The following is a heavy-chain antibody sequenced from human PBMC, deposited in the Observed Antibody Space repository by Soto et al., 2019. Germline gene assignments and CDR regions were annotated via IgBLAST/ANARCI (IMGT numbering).Heavy chain of an antibody. CDR1: GGSISSSNW. D-gene: IGHD3-9*01. CDR3: ASLRSDWLRTNYYYYYGMDV. J-gene: IGHJ6*02. Sequence: PSETLSLTCAVSGGSISSSNWWSWVRQPPGKGLEWIGEIYHSGSTNYNPSLKSRVTISVDKSKNQFSLKLSSVTAADTAVYYCASLRSDWLRTNYYYYYGMDVWGQGTTVTV. CDR2: IYHSGST. V-gene: IGHV4-4*02.